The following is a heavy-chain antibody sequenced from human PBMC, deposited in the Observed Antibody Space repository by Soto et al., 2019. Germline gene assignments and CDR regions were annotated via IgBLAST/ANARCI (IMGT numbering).Heavy chain of an antibody. J-gene: IGHJ6*02. CDR3: AGEFHPRRLFGMDV. CDR1: GGTFSSYA. Sequence: QVQLVQSGAEVKKPGSSVKVSCKASGGTFSSYAISWVRQAPGQGLEWMGGIIPIFGTANYAQKFQGRVTITADESTSTDNMELSSLRSEDTAVYYCAGEFHPRRLFGMDVWGQGTTVTVSS. V-gene: IGHV1-69*12. CDR2: IIPIFGTA.